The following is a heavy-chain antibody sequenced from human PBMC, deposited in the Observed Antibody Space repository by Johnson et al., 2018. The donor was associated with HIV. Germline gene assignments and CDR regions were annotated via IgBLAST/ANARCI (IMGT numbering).Heavy chain of an antibody. V-gene: IGHV3-30*03. CDR1: GLSFSNFG. CDR2: ISYDGSNK. J-gene: IGHJ3*02. CDR3: TVHSGERTDHDAFDI. Sequence: QVQLVESGGGVVQPGKSLTLSCVGSGLSFSNFGIHWVRQAPGKGLEWVAVISYDGSNKYYADSVKGRFTISRDNSKNTLYLQMNSLKTEDTAVYYCTVHSGERTDHDAFDIWGQGTMVTVSS. D-gene: IGHD1-26*01.